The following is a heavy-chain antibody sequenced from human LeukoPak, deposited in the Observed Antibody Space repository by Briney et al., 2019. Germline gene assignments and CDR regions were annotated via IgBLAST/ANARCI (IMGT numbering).Heavy chain of an antibody. J-gene: IGHJ4*02. CDR2: ISYDGSNK. CDR1: GFTFSSYG. Sequence: GGALRLSCAASGFTFSSYGMHWVRQAPGKGLEWVAVISYDGSNKYYADSVKGRFTSSRDNSKSTLYLQMNSLRAEDTAVYYCAKSDPYYSSSWYEYFDYWGQGTLVTVSS. D-gene: IGHD6-13*01. CDR3: AKSDPYYSSSWYEYFDY. V-gene: IGHV3-30*18.